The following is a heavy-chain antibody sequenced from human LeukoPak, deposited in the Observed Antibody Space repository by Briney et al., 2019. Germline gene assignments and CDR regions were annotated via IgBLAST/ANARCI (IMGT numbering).Heavy chain of an antibody. D-gene: IGHD5-18*01. CDR3: ARVTYSYGSQVFDY. Sequence: GGSLRLSCAASGFTFSSYAMHWVRQAPGKGLEWVAVISYDGSNKYYADSVKGRFTISRDNSKNTLYLQMNSLRAEDAAVYYCARVTYSYGSQVFDYWGQGTLVTVSS. CDR1: GFTFSSYA. CDR2: ISYDGSNK. J-gene: IGHJ4*02. V-gene: IGHV3-30-3*01.